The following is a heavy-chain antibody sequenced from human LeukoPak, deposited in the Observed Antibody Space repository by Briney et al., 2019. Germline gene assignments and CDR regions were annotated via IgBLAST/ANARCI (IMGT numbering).Heavy chain of an antibody. CDR2: ISYDGSNK. V-gene: IGHV3-30-3*01. D-gene: IGHD1-7*01. Sequence: GRSLRLFCAASGFTFSSYAMHWVRQAPGKGLEWVAVISYDGSNKYYADSVKGRFTISRDNSKNTLYLQMNSLRAEDTAVYYCARGYNWNYAPFDYWGQGTLVTVSS. J-gene: IGHJ4*02. CDR1: GFTFSSYA. CDR3: ARGYNWNYAPFDY.